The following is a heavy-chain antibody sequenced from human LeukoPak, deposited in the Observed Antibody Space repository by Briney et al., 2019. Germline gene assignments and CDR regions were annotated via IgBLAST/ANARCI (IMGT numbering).Heavy chain of an antibody. Sequence: GGSLRLSCAASGFTFDNYAMSWVRQAPGKGLEWVSGISGSGGNTNYADSVKGRFTISRDNSMQTLFLQMNSLRAEDTVVYYCAKKPDYYGSGSYSGFDYWGQGTLVTVSS. V-gene: IGHV3-23*01. J-gene: IGHJ4*02. CDR3: AKKPDYYGSGSYSGFDY. CDR1: GFTFDNYA. CDR2: ISGSGGNT. D-gene: IGHD3-10*01.